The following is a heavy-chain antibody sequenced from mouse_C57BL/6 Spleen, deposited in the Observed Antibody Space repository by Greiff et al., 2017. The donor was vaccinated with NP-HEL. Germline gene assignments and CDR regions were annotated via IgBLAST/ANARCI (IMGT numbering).Heavy chain of an antibody. V-gene: IGHV1-72*01. CDR2: IDPTSGGT. J-gene: IGHJ2*01. CDR3: ARYDYGYYFDY. Sequence: QVQLQQPGAELVKPGASVKLSCKASGYTFTSYWMHWVKQRPGRGLEWIGRIDPTSGGTTYNEKFKSKATLTVDKPSSTAYMQRISLTSEDSAVYYCARYDYGYYFDYWGQGTTLTVSS. CDR1: GYTFTSYW. D-gene: IGHD2-4*01.